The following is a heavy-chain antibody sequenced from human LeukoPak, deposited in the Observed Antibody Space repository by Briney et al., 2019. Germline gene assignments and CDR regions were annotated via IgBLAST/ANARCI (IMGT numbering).Heavy chain of an antibody. CDR2: ISGSGGST. J-gene: IGHJ6*03. Sequence: PGGSLRLSCAASGFTFSSYWMSWVRQAPGKGLEWVSAISGSGGSTYYADSVKGRFTISRDNSKNTLYLQMNSLRAEDTAVYYCAKDGEVGALYYYYYMDVWGKGTTVTVSS. D-gene: IGHD1-26*01. V-gene: IGHV3-23*01. CDR1: GFTFSSYW. CDR3: AKDGEVGALYYYYYMDV.